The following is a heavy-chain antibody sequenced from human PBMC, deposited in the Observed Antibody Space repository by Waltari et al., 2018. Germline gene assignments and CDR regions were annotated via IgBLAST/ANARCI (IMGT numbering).Heavy chain of an antibody. V-gene: IGHV4-59*01. CDR3: ARVSRDHGYYYYYMDV. Sequence: QVQLQESGPGLVKPSETLSLTCTVSGGSISSYYWSWIRQPPGKGLEWIGYIYYSGSTNYNPSLKSRVTISVDTSKNQFSLKLSSVTAADTAVYYCARVSRDHGYYYYYMDVWGKGTTVTVSS. CDR2: IYYSGST. CDR1: GGSISSYY. J-gene: IGHJ6*03.